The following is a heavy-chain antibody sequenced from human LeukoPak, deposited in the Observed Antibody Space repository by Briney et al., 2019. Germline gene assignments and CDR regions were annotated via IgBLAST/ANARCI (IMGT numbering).Heavy chain of an antibody. Sequence: GGSLRLSCAASGFTFSDYSMNWVRQAPGKGLQWVSFISSSRNTIYCADSVKGRFTISRDNAENSLYLQMNSLRAEDTAVYYCARAYSTYHMDVWGKGTTVTVSS. CDR2: ISSSRNTI. CDR3: ARAYSTYHMDV. J-gene: IGHJ6*03. V-gene: IGHV3-48*01. CDR1: GFTFSDYS. D-gene: IGHD4-11*01.